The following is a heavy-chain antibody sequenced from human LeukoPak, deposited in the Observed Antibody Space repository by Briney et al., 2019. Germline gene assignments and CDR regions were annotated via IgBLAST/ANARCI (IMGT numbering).Heavy chain of an antibody. J-gene: IGHJ4*02. CDR3: ARHSGLYFDY. V-gene: IGHV4-59*08. CDR1: AGSISSYY. D-gene: IGHD3-10*01. CDR2: IYYSGST. Sequence: SETLSLTCTVSAGSISSYYWSWIRQPPGKGLEWIGYIYYSGSTNYNPSLKSRFTISVDTSKNQFSLKLSSVTAADTAVYYCARHSGLYFDYWGQGTLVTVSS.